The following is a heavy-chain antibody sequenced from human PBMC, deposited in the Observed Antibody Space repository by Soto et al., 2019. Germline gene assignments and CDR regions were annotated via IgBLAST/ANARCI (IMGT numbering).Heavy chain of an antibody. CDR2: IYHTGIA. CDR3: VSKLGPYYYGLDV. D-gene: IGHD3-16*01. CDR1: GDSITNNHW. J-gene: IGHJ6*02. Sequence: SETLSLTCTVYGDSITNNHWWSWVRQPPGKGPELIGEIYHTGIANYNPSLESRVAFSVDKSKNQFSLSLTPVTAADTAVYYCVSKLGPYYYGLDVWGQGXTVTVSS. V-gene: IGHV4-4*02.